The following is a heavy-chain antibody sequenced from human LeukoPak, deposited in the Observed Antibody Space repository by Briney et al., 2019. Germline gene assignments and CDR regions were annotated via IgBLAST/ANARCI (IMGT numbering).Heavy chain of an antibody. CDR2: IYYSGST. CDR1: GGSISSGGYY. J-gene: IGHJ3*02. Sequence: PSETLSLTCTVSGGSISSGGYYWSWIRQHPVKGLEWIGYIYYSGSTNYSPSLKSRVTISVDTSKNQFSLKLSSVTAADTAVYYCARDGHYYDSSGYYIVGAFDMWGRGTMVTVSS. CDR3: ARDGHYYDSSGYYIVGAFDM. D-gene: IGHD3-22*01. V-gene: IGHV4-61*08.